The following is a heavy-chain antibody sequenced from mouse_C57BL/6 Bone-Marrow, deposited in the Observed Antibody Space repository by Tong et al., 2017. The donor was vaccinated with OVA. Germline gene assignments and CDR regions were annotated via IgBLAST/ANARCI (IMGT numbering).Heavy chain of an antibody. CDR2: IDPEDGET. J-gene: IGHJ4*01. Sequence: EVQLQESGAELVKPGASVKLSCTASGFNIKDYYMHWVKQRTEQGLEWIGRIDPEDGETKYAPKFQGKATITADTSSNTAYLQLSSLTSEDSAVYYCTTPDYDYDEAYAMDYWGQGTSVTVSS. D-gene: IGHD2-4*01. CDR3: TTPDYDYDEAYAMDY. V-gene: IGHV14-2*01. CDR1: GFNIKDYY.